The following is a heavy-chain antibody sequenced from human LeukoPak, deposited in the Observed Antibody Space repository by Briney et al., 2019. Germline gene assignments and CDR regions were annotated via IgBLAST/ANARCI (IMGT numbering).Heavy chain of an antibody. Sequence: PGGSLRLSCAASGFSFSSYWMHWVRQVPGKGLVWVSRIKSDGSNTNYADSVKGRFTISRDNAKNTLYLQMNSLRAEDTAVYYCVRWGLGKGEAFDIWGQGTMVTVSS. CDR3: VRWGLGKGEAFDI. D-gene: IGHD3-10*01. CDR2: IKSDGSNT. CDR1: GFSFSSYW. J-gene: IGHJ3*02. V-gene: IGHV3-74*01.